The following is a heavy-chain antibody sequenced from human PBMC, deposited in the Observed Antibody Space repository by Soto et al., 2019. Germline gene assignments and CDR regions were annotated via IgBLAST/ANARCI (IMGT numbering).Heavy chain of an antibody. D-gene: IGHD5-12*01. J-gene: IGHJ4*02. Sequence: PSQTLSLTCAISGDSVSSNSAAWNWIRQSPSRGLEWLGRTYYRSKWYNDYAVSAKSRITINPDTSKNQFSLQLNSVTPEDTAVYYCARDWGYSGYDYYRVVVFDYWGQGTLVPVSS. CDR2: TYYRSKWYN. CDR1: GDSVSSNSAA. CDR3: ARDWGYSGYDYYRVVVFDY. V-gene: IGHV6-1*01.